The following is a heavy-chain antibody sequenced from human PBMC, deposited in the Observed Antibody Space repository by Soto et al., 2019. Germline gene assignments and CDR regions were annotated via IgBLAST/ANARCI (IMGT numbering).Heavy chain of an antibody. J-gene: IGHJ3*02. CDR1: GFTFGDYA. V-gene: IGHV3-49*03. CDR2: IRSKAYGGTT. Sequence: GGSLRLSCTASGFTFGDYAMSWFRQAPGKGLEWVGFIRSKAYGGTTEYAASVKGRFTISRDDSKSIAYLQMNSLKTEDTAVYYCTRSEILTGYSDAFDIWGQGTMVTVSS. D-gene: IGHD3-9*01. CDR3: TRSEILTGYSDAFDI.